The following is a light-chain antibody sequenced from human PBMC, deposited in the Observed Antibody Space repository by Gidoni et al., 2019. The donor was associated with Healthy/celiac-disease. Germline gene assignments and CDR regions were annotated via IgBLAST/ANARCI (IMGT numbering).Light chain of an antibody. J-gene: IGKJ1*01. CDR3: QQYGSSPRT. V-gene: IGKV3-20*01. CDR1: KSVSSSY. CDR2: GAS. Sequence: EIVLTQSPVTLSLSPGERATLSCRASKSVSSSYLAWYQQKPGQAPSLLLYGASSRATGIPARFSGSGSWTDFTLTISSLEPEDFSVYYCQQYGSSPRTFGQGTKVEIK.